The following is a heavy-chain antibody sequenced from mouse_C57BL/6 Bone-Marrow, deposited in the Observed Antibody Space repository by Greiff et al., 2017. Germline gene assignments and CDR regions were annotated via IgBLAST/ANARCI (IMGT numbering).Heavy chain of an antibody. V-gene: IGHV5-4*03. J-gene: IGHJ2*01. D-gene: IGHD2-1*01. CDR3: ARNGNPFDY. CDR2: ISAGGSYT. CDR1: GFTFSSYA. Sequence: EVKLVESGGGLVKPGGSLKLSCAASGFTFSSYAMSWVRQTPEKRLEWVATISAGGSYTYYPDNLKGRFTISRDNAKNNLYLQMSNLKSEDTAMYYCARNGNPFDYWGQGTTLTVSS.